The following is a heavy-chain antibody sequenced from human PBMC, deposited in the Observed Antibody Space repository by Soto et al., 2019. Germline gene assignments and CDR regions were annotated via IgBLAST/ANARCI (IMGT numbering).Heavy chain of an antibody. CDR2: ISGSGGRT. CDR3: AKDITFGGVIAEYGMDV. CDR1: GFTFSSYA. J-gene: IGHJ6*02. V-gene: IGHV3-23*01. D-gene: IGHD3-16*02. Sequence: EVQLLESGGGLVQPGGSLRLSCAASGFTFSSYAMSWVRQAPGKGLEWVSGISGSGGRTYYADSVKGRFTISRDNSKNTLYLQMNSLKAEDTAVYYCAKDITFGGVIAEYGMDVWGQGTTGTVSS.